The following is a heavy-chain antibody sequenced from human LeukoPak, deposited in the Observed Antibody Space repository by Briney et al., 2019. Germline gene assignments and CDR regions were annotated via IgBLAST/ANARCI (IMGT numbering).Heavy chain of an antibody. CDR3: AKNPGYSSGWYYRY. D-gene: IGHD6-19*01. J-gene: IGHJ4*02. Sequence: PGGSLRLSCAASGFTFSSYAMSWVRQAPGKGLEWVSAISGSGGSTYYADSVKGRFTISRDNSKNTLYLQMNRLRAEDTAVYYCAKNPGYSSGWYYRYWGQGTLVTVSS. V-gene: IGHV3-23*01. CDR2: ISGSGGST. CDR1: GFTFSSYA.